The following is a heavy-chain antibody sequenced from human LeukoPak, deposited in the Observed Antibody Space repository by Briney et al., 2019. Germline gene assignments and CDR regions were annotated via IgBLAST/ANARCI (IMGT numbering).Heavy chain of an antibody. CDR1: GYTFTGYY. CDR3: ARQGGSSLNFDY. V-gene: IGHV1-2*02. J-gene: IGHJ4*02. D-gene: IGHD1-26*01. Sequence: ASVKVSCKASGYTFTGYYIHWVRQAPGQGLEWMGWINPNSGDTSHAQRFQDRVTMTRDTSTSTAYMDLSMLTSDETALYYCARQGGSSLNFDYWGQGTLVTVSS. CDR2: INPNSGDT.